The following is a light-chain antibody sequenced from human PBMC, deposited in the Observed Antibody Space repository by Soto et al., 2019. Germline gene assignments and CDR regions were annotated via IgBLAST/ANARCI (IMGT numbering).Light chain of an antibody. CDR2: GAS. CDR1: QSVSSN. J-gene: IGKJ4*01. CDR3: QQYNNWPPLT. Sequence: EIVMTQSPATLSVSPGERATLSCRASQSVSSNLAWYQQIPGQAPRLLIYGASTRATGIPARFSGSGSGTEFTLTISSLQSKDFAVYYCQQYNNWPPLTFGGGTNVEIK. V-gene: IGKV3-15*01.